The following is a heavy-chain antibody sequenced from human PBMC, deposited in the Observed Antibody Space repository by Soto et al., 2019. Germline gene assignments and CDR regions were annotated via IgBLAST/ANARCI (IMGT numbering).Heavy chain of an antibody. CDR2: TSYDGNND. D-gene: IGHD1-1*01. CDR3: AKDKGVFNWATSYFDY. Sequence: GGSLRLSCAASGFTRSNYEMNWVRQSPGKGLEWVALTSYDGNNDYYTDSVKGRFTISRDNSKNTLFLQMNSPRPEDTAVYYCAKDKGVFNWATSYFDYWGQGALVTVSS. J-gene: IGHJ4*02. CDR1: GFTRSNYE. V-gene: IGHV3-30*18.